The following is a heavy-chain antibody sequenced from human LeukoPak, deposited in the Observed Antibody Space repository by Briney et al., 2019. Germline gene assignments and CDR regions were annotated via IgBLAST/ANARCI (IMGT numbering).Heavy chain of an antibody. CDR1: GFTFSSYA. V-gene: IGHV3-30-3*01. D-gene: IGHD6-19*01. Sequence: GSLRLSCAASGFTFSSYAMHWVRQAPGKGLEWVAVISYDGSNKYYADPVKGRFTISRDNSKNTLYLQMNSLRAEDTAVYYCARAAEQWLVVYWGQGTLVTVSS. CDR3: ARAAEQWLVVY. CDR2: ISYDGSNK. J-gene: IGHJ4*02.